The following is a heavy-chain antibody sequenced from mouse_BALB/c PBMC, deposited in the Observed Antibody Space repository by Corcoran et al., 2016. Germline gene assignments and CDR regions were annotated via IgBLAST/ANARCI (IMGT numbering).Heavy chain of an antibody. V-gene: IGHV14-3*02. J-gene: IGHJ1*01. CDR1: GFNIKDTY. CDR3: ANGDWYFDV. CDR2: IDPANGNT. Sequence: EVQLQQSGAELVKPGASVKLSCTASGFNIKDTYMPWVKQRPEQGLEWIGRIDPANGNTKYDPKFQGKATLTADTSSNTAYLQLSSLTSEDTAVYYCANGDWYFDVWGAGTTVTVSS.